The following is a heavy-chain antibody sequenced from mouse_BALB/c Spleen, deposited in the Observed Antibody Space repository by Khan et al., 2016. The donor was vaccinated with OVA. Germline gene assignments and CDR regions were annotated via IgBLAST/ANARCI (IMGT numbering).Heavy chain of an antibody. CDR1: GFSLTTSGMG. Sequence: QVTLIESGPGILQPSQTLSLTCSFSGFSLTTSGMGVIWIRQPSGQGLEWLAHIYWDDDNRYNLSLKCRLTISKDTSRNQVLLKITSVDTADTATYYCARSVYEYDAWFAYWGQGTLVTVSA. D-gene: IGHD2-4*01. CDR2: IYWDDDN. J-gene: IGHJ3*01. V-gene: IGHV8-12*01. CDR3: ARSVYEYDAWFAY.